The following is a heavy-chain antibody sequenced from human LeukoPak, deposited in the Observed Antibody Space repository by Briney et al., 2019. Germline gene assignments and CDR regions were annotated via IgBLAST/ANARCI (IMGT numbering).Heavy chain of an antibody. D-gene: IGHD3-10*01. Sequence: KPSETLSLTCSVSGDSISIYYWSWIRKPPGKGLEWIGYIYNSGSTNYNPSLKSRVTISVDTSKNQFSLKLTSVTAADTAVYYCARDRELGYWGQGTLVTVSS. CDR3: ARDRELGY. CDR1: GDSISIYY. CDR2: IYNSGST. V-gene: IGHV4-59*01. J-gene: IGHJ4*02.